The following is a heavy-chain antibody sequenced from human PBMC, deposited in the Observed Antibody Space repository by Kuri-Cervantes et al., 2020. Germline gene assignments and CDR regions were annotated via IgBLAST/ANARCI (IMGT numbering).Heavy chain of an antibody. CDR2: IYHSGST. Sequence: GSLRLSCAVSGYSISSGYYWGWIRQPPGKGLEWIGSIYHSGSTYYNPSLKSRVTISVDTSKNQFSLKLSSVTAADTAVYYCASRDLGWAIDYWGQGTLVTVSS. J-gene: IGHJ4*02. CDR1: GYSISSGYY. V-gene: IGHV4-38-2*01. CDR3: ASRDLGWAIDY. D-gene: IGHD6-19*01.